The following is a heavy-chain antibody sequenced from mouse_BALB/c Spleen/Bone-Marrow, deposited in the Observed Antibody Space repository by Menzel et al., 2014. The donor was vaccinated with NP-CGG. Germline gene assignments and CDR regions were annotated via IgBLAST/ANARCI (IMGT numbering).Heavy chain of an antibody. D-gene: IGHD2-4*01. CDR2: IYPSTGYT. J-gene: IGHJ3*01. CDR3: ARDDYAY. Sequence: QVQLQQSGAELAKPGASVKMSCKASGYTFTSYWMHWVKQRPGQGLEWIGYIYPSTGYTEYNQKFKDKVTLTADKPSSTAYMQLSSLTSEDSAVYYCARDDYAYWGQGTLVTVSA. V-gene: IGHV1-7*01. CDR1: GYTFTSYW.